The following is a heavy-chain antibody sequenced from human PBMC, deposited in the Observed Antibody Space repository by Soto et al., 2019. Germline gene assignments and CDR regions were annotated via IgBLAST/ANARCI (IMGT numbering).Heavy chain of an antibody. CDR2: LSSSGGNT. Sequence: EVQLLESGGDLVQPGGSLRLSCAASGFTFGTYAMAWVRQAPGRGLEWVSALSSSGGNTYYADSVKGRFTISRNNSKNTLYLQVNSLRAEDTAVYYCAKKLGYSNSRGYYPGDFDYWGQGTPVTVSS. J-gene: IGHJ4*02. CDR3: AKKLGYSNSRGYYPGDFDY. D-gene: IGHD3-22*01. CDR1: GFTFGTYA. V-gene: IGHV3-23*01.